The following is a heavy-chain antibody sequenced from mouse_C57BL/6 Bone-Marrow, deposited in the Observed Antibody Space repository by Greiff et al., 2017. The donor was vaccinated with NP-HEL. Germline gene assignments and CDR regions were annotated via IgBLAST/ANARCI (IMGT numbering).Heavy chain of an antibody. CDR3: AREDYSPAWFAY. D-gene: IGHD2-12*01. V-gene: IGHV1-55*01. CDR2: IYPGSGST. CDR1: GYTFTSYW. Sequence: QVQLQQPGAELVKPGASVKMSCKASGYTFTSYWITWVKQRPGQGLEWIGDIYPGSGSTNYNEKFKSKATLTVDTSSSTAYMRLRSLTSEDSAVYYCAREDYSPAWFAYWGQGTLVTVSA. J-gene: IGHJ3*01.